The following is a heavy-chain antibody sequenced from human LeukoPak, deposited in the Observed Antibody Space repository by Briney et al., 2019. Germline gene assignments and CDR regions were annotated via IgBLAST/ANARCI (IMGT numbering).Heavy chain of an antibody. V-gene: IGHV1-18*01. CDR3: ARERGSRYCSSTSCYGEGYYYYYYMDV. CDR1: GYTFTSYG. Sequence: ASVKVSCKASGYTFTSYGFSWVRQAPGQGLEWMGWISAYNGNTNYAQKLQGRVTMTTDTSTSTAYMELRSLRSDDTAVYYCARERGSRYCSSTSCYGEGYYYYYYMDVWGKGTTVTVSS. CDR2: ISAYNGNT. J-gene: IGHJ6*03. D-gene: IGHD2-2*01.